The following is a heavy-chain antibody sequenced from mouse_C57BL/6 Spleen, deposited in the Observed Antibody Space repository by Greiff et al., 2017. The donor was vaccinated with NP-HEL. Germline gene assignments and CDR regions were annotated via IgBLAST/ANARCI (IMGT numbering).Heavy chain of an antibody. D-gene: IGHD1-1*01. V-gene: IGHV1-15*01. Sequence: VQLQESGAELVRPGASVTLSCKASGYTFTDYEMHWVKQTPVHGLEWIGAIDPETGGTAYNQKFKGKATLTADKSSSTAYMELRSLTSEDSAVYYCTRGFITTVVDYFDYWGQGTTLTVSS. J-gene: IGHJ2*01. CDR3: TRGFITTVVDYFDY. CDR1: GYTFTDYE. CDR2: IDPETGGT.